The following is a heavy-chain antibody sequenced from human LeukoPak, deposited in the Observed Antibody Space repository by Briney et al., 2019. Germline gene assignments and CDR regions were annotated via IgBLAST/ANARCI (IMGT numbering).Heavy chain of an antibody. CDR3: AIPYYYDGSGSHFDY. Sequence: ASVKVSCKASGYTFTGYYMHWVRQAPGQGLEWMGWINPNSGGTNYAQKFQGRVTMTRDTSISTAYMELSRLRSDDTAVYYCAIPYYYDGSGSHFDYWGQGTLVTVSS. CDR1: GYTFTGYY. J-gene: IGHJ4*02. CDR2: INPNSGGT. V-gene: IGHV1-2*02. D-gene: IGHD3-22*01.